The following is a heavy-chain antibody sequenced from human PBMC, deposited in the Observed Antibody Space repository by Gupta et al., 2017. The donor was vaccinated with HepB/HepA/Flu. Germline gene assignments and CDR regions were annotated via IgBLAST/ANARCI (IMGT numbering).Heavy chain of an antibody. CDR1: GGSVSSGGFY. J-gene: IGHJ5*02. CDR2: LYYRGST. CDR3: ARVSNWFDP. Sequence: QVQLQESGPGLVKPSETLSLTCTVSGGSVSSGGFYWSWIRQPPGKVLEWIGYLYYRGSTNYNPSLKNRVSISLDTSNSQFSLKLTSVTAADTAVYYCARVSNWFDPWGQGTLVTVSS. V-gene: IGHV4-61*08.